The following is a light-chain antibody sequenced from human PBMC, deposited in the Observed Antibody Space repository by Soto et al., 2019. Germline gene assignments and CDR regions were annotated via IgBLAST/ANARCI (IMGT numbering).Light chain of an antibody. CDR1: SSDVGDYNY. CDR3: SSYRSSSGPYV. CDR2: DVN. Sequence: QSVLTQPASVSGSPGQSITISCTGTSSDVGDYNYVSWYQQYPGKAPKLIIYDVNNRPSGFSNRFSGSKSGNTASPTISGLQAEDEADYYCSSYRSSSGPYVFGTGTKVTVL. J-gene: IGLJ1*01. V-gene: IGLV2-14*01.